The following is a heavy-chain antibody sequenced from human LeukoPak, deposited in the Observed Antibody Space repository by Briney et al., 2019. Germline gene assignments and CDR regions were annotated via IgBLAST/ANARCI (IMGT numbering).Heavy chain of an antibody. D-gene: IGHD5-12*01. CDR2: IASSSSYT. Sequence: GGSLRLSCAASGFTFSDYYVSWIRQAPGKGLEWVSYIASSSSYTNYADSVKGRFTISRDNAKNSLYLQMSSLRAEDTAVYYCARAIEATRRSTGTCNYFDYWGQGTLVTVSS. CDR3: ARAIEATRRSTGTCNYFDY. CDR1: GFTFSDYY. V-gene: IGHV3-11*06. J-gene: IGHJ4*02.